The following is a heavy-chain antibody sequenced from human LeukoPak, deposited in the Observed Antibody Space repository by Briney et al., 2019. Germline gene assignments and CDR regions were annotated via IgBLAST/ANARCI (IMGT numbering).Heavy chain of an antibody. D-gene: IGHD3-3*01. CDR1: GYTFTSYA. J-gene: IGHJ4*02. V-gene: IGHV1-3*01. CDR3: ARPSLRFLEWKV. CDR2: INAGNGNT. Sequence: GASVKVSCKASGYTFTSYAMHWVRQAPGQRLEWMGWINAGNGNTKYSQKFQGRVTITRDTSASTAYMELSSLRSEDTAVYYCARPSLRFLEWKVGGQGTLVTVSS.